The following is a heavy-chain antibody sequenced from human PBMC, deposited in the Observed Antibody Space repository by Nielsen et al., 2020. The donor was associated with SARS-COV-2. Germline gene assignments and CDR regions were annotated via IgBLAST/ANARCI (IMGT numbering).Heavy chain of an antibody. D-gene: IGHD1-7*01. Sequence: SETLSLTCAVSGGSFSGYYWSWIRQPPGKGLEWIGEINHSGSTNYNPSLKSRVTISVDTSKNQFSLKLSSVTAADTAVYYCARITGTTYYYYYYMDVWGKGTTVTVSS. J-gene: IGHJ6*03. V-gene: IGHV4-34*01. CDR3: ARITGTTYYYYYYMDV. CDR1: GGSFSGYY. CDR2: INHSGST.